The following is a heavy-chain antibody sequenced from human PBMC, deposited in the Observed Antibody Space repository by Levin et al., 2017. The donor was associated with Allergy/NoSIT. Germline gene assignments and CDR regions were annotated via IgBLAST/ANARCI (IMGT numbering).Heavy chain of an antibody. V-gene: IGHV3-23*01. Sequence: LSLTCAASGFTFSNYAMTWVRQAPGEGLEWVSGISGGGSSTYYADSVKGRFTISRDNSKNTLYLQMNSLRAEDTAVYYCAKASIAVVGTVDYWGQGTLVTVSS. CDR2: ISGGGSST. CDR3: AKASIAVVGTVDY. CDR1: GFTFSNYA. D-gene: IGHD6-19*01. J-gene: IGHJ4*02.